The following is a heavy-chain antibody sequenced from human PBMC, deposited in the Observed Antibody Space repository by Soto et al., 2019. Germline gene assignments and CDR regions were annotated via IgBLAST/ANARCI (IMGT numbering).Heavy chain of an antibody. CDR2: ITSSGGNA. V-gene: IGHV3-11*01. J-gene: IGHJ5*02. CDR1: GFSFKDYY. D-gene: IGHD3-16*01. CDR3: AGDMYTNYVNYFDP. Sequence: SLRLSCAASGFSFKDYYMTWMRQTPEKGLEWISTITSSGGNAYYAASVKGRVTISRDNAHNSLYLQMSGLRAEDTALYYCAGDMYTNYVNYFDPLGQGTLVTVSS.